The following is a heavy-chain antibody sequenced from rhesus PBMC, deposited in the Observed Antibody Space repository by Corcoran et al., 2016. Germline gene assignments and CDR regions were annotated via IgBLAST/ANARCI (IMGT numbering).Heavy chain of an antibody. D-gene: IGHD3-34*01. CDR1: GGSISGYY. Sequence: QLQLQESGPGLVKPSETLSLTCAVSGGSISGYYWSWIRHPPGKGLEWIGNIDGNIAGTNYNPSLKMRVTMSKDTSKNQFSLKLSSVTAADTAVYYCARQGYWGDYSGYWGQGVLVTVSS. V-gene: IGHV4-81*01. CDR3: ARQGYWGDYSGY. CDR2: IDGNIAGT. J-gene: IGHJ4*01.